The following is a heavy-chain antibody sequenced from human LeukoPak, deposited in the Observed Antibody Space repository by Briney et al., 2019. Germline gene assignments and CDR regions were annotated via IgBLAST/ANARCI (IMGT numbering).Heavy chain of an antibody. D-gene: IGHD3-10*01. CDR3: ARVGGRITMVRALGSHQIFEDY. CDR1: GYTFTSYG. J-gene: IGHJ4*02. V-gene: IGHV1-18*01. Sequence: GASVKVSCKASGYTFTSYGISWVRQAPGQGLEWMGWISAYNGNTNYAQKLQGRVTMTTDTSTSTAYMELRSLRSDDTAVYYCARVGGRITMVRALGSHQIFEDYWGQGTLVTVSS. CDR2: ISAYNGNT.